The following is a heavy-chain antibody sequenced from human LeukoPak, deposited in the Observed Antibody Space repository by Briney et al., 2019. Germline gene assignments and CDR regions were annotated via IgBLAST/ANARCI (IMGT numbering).Heavy chain of an antibody. CDR2: IYYSGST. J-gene: IGHJ5*02. V-gene: IGHV4-31*03. CDR3: ARGWQQLANWFDP. D-gene: IGHD6-13*01. CDR1: GGSISSGGYY. Sequence: SETLSLTCTVSGGSISSGGYYWSWIRQHPGKGLEWIGYIYYSGSTYYNPSLKSRVTISVDTSKNQSSLKLSSVTAADTAVYYCARGWQQLANWFDPWGQGALVTVSS.